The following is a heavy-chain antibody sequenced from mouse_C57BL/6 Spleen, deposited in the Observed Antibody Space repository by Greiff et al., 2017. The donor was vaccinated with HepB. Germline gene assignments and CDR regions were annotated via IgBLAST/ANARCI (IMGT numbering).Heavy chain of an antibody. CDR2: IYPGGGYT. V-gene: IGHV1-63*01. CDR3: ARAITTVVAYYAMDY. CDR1: GYTFTNYW. D-gene: IGHD1-1*01. Sequence: QLQQSGAELVRPGTSVKMSCKASGYTFTNYWIGWAKQRPGHGLEWIGDIYPGGGYTNYNEKFKGKATLTADKSSSTAYMQFSSLTSEDSAIYYCARAITTVVAYYAMDYWGQGTSVTVSS. J-gene: IGHJ4*01.